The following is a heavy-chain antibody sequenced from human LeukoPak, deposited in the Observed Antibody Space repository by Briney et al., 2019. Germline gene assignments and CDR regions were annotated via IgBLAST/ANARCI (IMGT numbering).Heavy chain of an antibody. Sequence: SETLSLTCAVYGGSFSGYYWSWIRQPPGKGLEWIGEINHSGSTNYNPSLKSRVTISVDTSKNQFSLKLSSVTAADTAVYYCARGRGYSSGSDYWGQGTLVTVSS. CDR3: ARGRGYSSGSDY. CDR2: INHSGST. CDR1: GGSFSGYY. J-gene: IGHJ4*02. V-gene: IGHV4-34*01. D-gene: IGHD6-19*01.